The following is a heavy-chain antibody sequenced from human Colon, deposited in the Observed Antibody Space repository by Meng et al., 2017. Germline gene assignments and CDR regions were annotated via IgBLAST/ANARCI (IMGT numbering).Heavy chain of an antibody. CDR2: ARIDYANT. J-gene: IGHJ4*02. D-gene: IGHD3-16*01. CDR3: ARDYWGSLDF. CDR1: GATVRSPDHQ. V-gene: IGHV4-61*08. Sequence: QLRESRAGLLRPARTHSLCVAVAGATVRSPDHQWGWVRQPPGKGLEWIGYARIDYANTNYNPSLKSRVNVSLDTSKNQFSLNVRSVTAADTAVYYCARDYWGSLDFWGQGILVTVSS.